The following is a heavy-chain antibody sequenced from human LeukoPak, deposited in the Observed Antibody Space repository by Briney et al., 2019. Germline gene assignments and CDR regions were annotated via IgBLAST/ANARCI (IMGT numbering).Heavy chain of an antibody. Sequence: GGSLRLSCAASGFIFTNYNLNWVRQAPGKGLEWVGRITNKPKSYNTEYAASVKGRFTISRDDSKNSLYLQMNSLKTEDTAVYYCARGFHYDFWSGSYYFDYWGQGTLVTVSS. V-gene: IGHV3-72*01. CDR3: ARGFHYDFWSGSYYFDY. CDR1: GFIFTNYN. J-gene: IGHJ4*02. D-gene: IGHD3-3*01. CDR2: ITNKPKSYNT.